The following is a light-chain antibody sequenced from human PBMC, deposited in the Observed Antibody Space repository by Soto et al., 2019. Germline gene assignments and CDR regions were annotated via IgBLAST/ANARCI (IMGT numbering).Light chain of an antibody. CDR3: QQYGSSPRT. CDR2: GAS. CDR1: QSVSSSY. V-gene: IGKV3-20*01. Sequence: EIVLTQSPVTLSLSPRERATLSCRASQSVSSSYLAWYQQKPGQAPRLLVYGASSRATGIPDRFSGSGSGTDFTLTISRLEPEDFAVYYCQQYGSSPRTFGQGTRLEIK. J-gene: IGKJ5*01.